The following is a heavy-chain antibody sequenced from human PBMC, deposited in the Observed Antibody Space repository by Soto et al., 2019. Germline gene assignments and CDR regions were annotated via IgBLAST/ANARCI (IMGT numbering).Heavy chain of an antibody. CDR1: GYTFTSYG. Sequence: ASVKVSCKASGYTFTSYGISWVRQAPGQGLEWMGWISAYNGNTNYAQKLQGRVTMTTDTSTSTANMELRSLRSDDTAVYYCARGYDFWSGYYPLSHSYYMDVWGKGTTVTLSS. CDR3: ARGYDFWSGYYPLSHSYYMDV. CDR2: ISAYNGNT. J-gene: IGHJ6*03. D-gene: IGHD3-3*01. V-gene: IGHV1-18*01.